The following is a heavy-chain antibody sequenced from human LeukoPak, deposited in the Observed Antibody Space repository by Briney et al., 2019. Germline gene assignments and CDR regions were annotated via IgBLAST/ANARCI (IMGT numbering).Heavy chain of an antibody. CDR3: ARATPVGGVRFDY. D-gene: IGHD3-16*01. V-gene: IGHV4-4*09. CDR2: IYTTGDT. Sequence: SETLSLTCTVSGVSISSYYWSWIRQPPGKGLEWIGSIYTTGDTRYNPSLKSRVTISVETSKNQFSLKLSSVTAADTAAYYCARATPVGGVRFDYWGQGTLVTVSS. CDR1: GVSISSYY. J-gene: IGHJ4*02.